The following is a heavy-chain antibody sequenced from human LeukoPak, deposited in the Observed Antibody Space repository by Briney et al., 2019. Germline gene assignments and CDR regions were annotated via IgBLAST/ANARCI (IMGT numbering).Heavy chain of an antibody. D-gene: IGHD6-19*01. CDR3: ARGSAGIAVRRFDY. V-gene: IGHV4-34*01. Sequence: SETLSLTYAVYGGSFSDSYWSWIRQPPGKGLEWIGEINHSGSTNYNPSLKSRVTISVDTSKNQFSLKLSSVTAADTAVYYCARGSAGIAVRRFDYWGQGTLVTVSS. J-gene: IGHJ4*02. CDR2: INHSGST. CDR1: GGSFSDSY.